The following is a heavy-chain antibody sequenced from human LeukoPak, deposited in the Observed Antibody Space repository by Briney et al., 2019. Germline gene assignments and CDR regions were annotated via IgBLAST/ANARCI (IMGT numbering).Heavy chain of an antibody. Sequence: GASVKVSCKASGYAFTSYYMHWVRQAPGQGLEWMGIINPSGGSTSYAQKFQGRVTMTRDTSTSTVYMELSSLRSEDTAVYYCARDCGGDCYSVYWGQGTLVTVSS. V-gene: IGHV1-46*01. CDR2: INPSGGST. CDR1: GYAFTSYY. J-gene: IGHJ4*02. D-gene: IGHD2-21*01. CDR3: ARDCGGDCYSVY.